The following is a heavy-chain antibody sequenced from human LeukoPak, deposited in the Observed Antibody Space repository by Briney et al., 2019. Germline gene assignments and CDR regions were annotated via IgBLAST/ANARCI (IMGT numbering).Heavy chain of an antibody. CDR3: ARVSWYYDFWSSYYMDV. CDR2: INHSGST. V-gene: IGHV4-34*01. Sequence: PSETLSLTCTVSGASISRDYWTWIRQPPGKGLEWIGEINHSGSTNYNPSLKSRVTISVDTSKNQFSLKLSSVTAADTAVYYCARVSWYYDFWSSYYMDVWGKGTTVTVSS. CDR1: GASISRDY. D-gene: IGHD3-3*01. J-gene: IGHJ6*03.